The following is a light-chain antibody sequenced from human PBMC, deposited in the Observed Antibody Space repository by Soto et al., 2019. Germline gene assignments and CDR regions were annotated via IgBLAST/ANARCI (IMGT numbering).Light chain of an antibody. V-gene: IGKV3-15*01. J-gene: IGKJ1*01. CDR1: QSVSSN. CDR2: GAS. Sequence: EVVMTQSPATLSVSPGERATLPCRASQSVSSNLAWYQQKPGQAPRLLIYGASTRATGIPARFSGSGSGTEFTLTISSLQSEDFAAYYCQQYNNWPWTFGQGTKV. CDR3: QQYNNWPWT.